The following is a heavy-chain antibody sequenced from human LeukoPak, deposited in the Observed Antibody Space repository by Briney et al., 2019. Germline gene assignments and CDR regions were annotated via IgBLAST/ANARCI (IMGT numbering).Heavy chain of an antibody. J-gene: IGHJ6*04. Sequence: GGSLRLSCAASVLTITNNYMRWVRLAPGKGLEWISAIYRGGTTYYVDSVKGRFTISRDNSKNMVHLQMNCLTPEDTAVYYCARDPTGASVWGKGTTVTVSS. CDR2: IYRGGTT. V-gene: IGHV3-53*01. D-gene: IGHD1-14*01. CDR3: ARDPTGASV. CDR1: VLTITNNY.